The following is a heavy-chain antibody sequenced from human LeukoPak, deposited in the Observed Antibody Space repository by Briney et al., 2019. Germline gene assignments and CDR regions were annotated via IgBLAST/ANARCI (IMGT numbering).Heavy chain of an antibody. CDR2: ISGSGGST. CDR1: GFTFSSYA. CDR3: AKAPYYDFWSGYHHFDY. D-gene: IGHD3-3*01. J-gene: IGHJ4*02. V-gene: IGHV3-23*01. Sequence: GGSLRLSCAASGFTFSSYAMSWVRQAPGKGLEWVSAISGSGGSTYYADSVKGRFTISRDNSKNTLYLQMNSLRAEDTAVYYCAKAPYYDFWSGYHHFDYWGQGTLVTVSS.